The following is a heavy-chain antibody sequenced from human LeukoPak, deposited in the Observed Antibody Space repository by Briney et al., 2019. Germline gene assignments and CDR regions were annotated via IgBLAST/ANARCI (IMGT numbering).Heavy chain of an antibody. CDR1: GFTFSDYY. Sequence: PGGSLRLSCAASGFTFSDYYMSWIRQAPGKGLEWVSYISSSGSTIYYADSVKGRFTISRDNAKNSLYLQMNSLRAEDTAVYYCARDSRGYGSGSYFQYYMDVWGKGTTVTVSS. V-gene: IGHV3-11*04. D-gene: IGHD3-10*01. CDR3: ARDSRGYGSGSYFQYYMDV. J-gene: IGHJ6*03. CDR2: ISSSGSTI.